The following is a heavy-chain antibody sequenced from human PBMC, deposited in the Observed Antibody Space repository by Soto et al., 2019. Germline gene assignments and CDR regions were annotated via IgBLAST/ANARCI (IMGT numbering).Heavy chain of an antibody. Sequence: SETLSLTCTVSGGSISSSSYYWGWIRQPPGKGLEWIGGIYYSGSTYYNPSLKSRVTISVDTSKNQFSLKLSSVTAADTAVYYCARVEDILTGYYYFDYWGQGTLVTVSS. V-gene: IGHV4-39*01. CDR3: ARVEDILTGYYYFDY. CDR1: GGSISSSSYY. D-gene: IGHD3-9*01. J-gene: IGHJ4*02. CDR2: IYYSGST.